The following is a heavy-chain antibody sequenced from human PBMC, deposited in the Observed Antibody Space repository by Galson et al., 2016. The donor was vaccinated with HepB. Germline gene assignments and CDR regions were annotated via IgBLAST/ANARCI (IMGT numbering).Heavy chain of an antibody. CDR2: IKQDGSGR. Sequence: SLRLSCAASGFIFSNYWMTWVRQVPGKGLEWLANIKQDGSGRYYVDSVRGRFTISRDNAKNSLFLQMDSLSDEDTAVYYCARGGSGITVMVAVIDYWGQGTLVTVSS. D-gene: IGHD3-22*01. V-gene: IGHV3-7*01. J-gene: IGHJ4*02. CDR3: ARGGSGITVMVAVIDY. CDR1: GFIFSNYW.